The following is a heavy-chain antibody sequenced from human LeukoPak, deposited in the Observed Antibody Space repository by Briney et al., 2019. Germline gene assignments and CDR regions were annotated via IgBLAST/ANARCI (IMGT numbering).Heavy chain of an antibody. Sequence: TLSLTCADSGGSISSGGYSWSWIRQPPGKGLEWIGYIYHSGSTYYNPSLKSRVTISVDRSKNQFSLKLSSVTAADTAVYYCARANPYYDSSSFRDSWGQGTLVTVSS. J-gene: IGHJ4*02. V-gene: IGHV4-30-2*01. CDR1: GGSISSGGYS. CDR2: IYHSGST. CDR3: ARANPYYDSSSFRDS. D-gene: IGHD3-22*01.